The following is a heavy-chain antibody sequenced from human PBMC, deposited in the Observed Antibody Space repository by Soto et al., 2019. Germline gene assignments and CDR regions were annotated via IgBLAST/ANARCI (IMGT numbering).Heavy chain of an antibody. J-gene: IGHJ6*02. V-gene: IGHV4-30-2*01. CDR2: IYHSGST. CDR1: GGSISSGGYS. Sequence: SETLSLTCAVSGGSISSGGYSWSWIRQPPGKGLEWIGYIYHSGSTYYNPSLKSRVTISVDTSKNQFSLKLSSVTAADTAVYYCARDKVNIGVDGIHYFYGMDVWGQGTTVTSP. D-gene: IGHD6-19*01. CDR3: ARDKVNIGVDGIHYFYGMDV.